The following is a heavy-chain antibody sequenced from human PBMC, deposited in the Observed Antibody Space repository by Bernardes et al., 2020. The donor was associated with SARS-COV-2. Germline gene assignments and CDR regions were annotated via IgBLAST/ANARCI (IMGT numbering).Heavy chain of an antibody. V-gene: IGHV3-64D*09. CDR2: ISSNGGST. D-gene: IGHD6-13*01. J-gene: IGHJ4*02. Sequence: GGSLRLSCSASGFTFSSYAMHWVRQAPGKGLEYVSAISSNGGSTYYADSVKGRFTISRDNSKNTLYLQMSSLRAEDTAVYYCVKEGLRYSSSWSLLEWLGISYFDYWGQGTLVTVSS. CDR1: GFTFSSYA. CDR3: VKEGLRYSSSWSLLEWLGISYFDY.